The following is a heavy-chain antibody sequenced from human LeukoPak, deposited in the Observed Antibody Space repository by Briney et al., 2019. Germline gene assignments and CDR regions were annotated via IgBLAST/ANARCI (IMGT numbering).Heavy chain of an antibody. V-gene: IGHV1-3*01. J-gene: IGHJ3*02. CDR3: ARVRSGCALRAFDI. Sequence: KFQGRVTITRDTSASTAYMELSSLRSEDTAVYYCARVRSGCALRAFDIWGQGTMVTVSS. D-gene: IGHD6-19*01.